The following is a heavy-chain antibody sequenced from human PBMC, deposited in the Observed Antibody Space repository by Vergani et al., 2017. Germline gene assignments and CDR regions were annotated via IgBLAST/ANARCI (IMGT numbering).Heavy chain of an antibody. J-gene: IGHJ6*03. D-gene: IGHD2-21*01. CDR3: AYCGGDCYSGFYFYYMDV. V-gene: IGHV4-39*01. Sequence: QLQLQESGPGLVRPSETLSLSCTVSGGSIDNTNYYWDWIRQPPGKGLEWIGSIYYSGSTCYNPSLKSRVTISVDTSKNQFSLKLSSVTAADTAVYYCAYCGGDCYSGFYFYYMDVWGEXP. CDR2: IYYSGST. CDR1: GGSIDNTNYY.